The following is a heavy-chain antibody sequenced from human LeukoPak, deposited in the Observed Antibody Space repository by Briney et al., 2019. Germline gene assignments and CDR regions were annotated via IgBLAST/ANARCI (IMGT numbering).Heavy chain of an antibody. CDR3: AKERVVPAALTSPLDY. V-gene: IGHV3-30*02. J-gene: IGHJ4*02. CDR2: IRYDGSNK. CDR1: GFTFSSYG. Sequence: PGGSLRLSCAASGFTFSSYGMHWVRQAPGKGLEWVAFIRYDGSNKYYADSVKGRFTISRDNSKNTLYLQMNSLRAEDTAVYYCAKERVVPAALTSPLDYWGQGTLVTVSS. D-gene: IGHD2-2*01.